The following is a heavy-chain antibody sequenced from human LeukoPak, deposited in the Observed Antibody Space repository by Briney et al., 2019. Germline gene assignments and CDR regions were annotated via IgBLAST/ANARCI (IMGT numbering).Heavy chain of an antibody. CDR1: GYTFTSYG. J-gene: IGHJ6*03. CDR3: ARDRGPQIVVAPATSGLYFYYMDV. CDR2: ISAYNGNT. V-gene: IGHV1-18*01. D-gene: IGHD2-2*01. Sequence: GASVKVSCKASGYTFTSYGISWVRQAPGQGLEWMGWISAYNGNTNYAQKLQGRVTMTTDLSTNTAYMELRSLRSDDTAVYYCARDRGPQIVVAPATSGLYFYYMDVWGKGTTITVSS.